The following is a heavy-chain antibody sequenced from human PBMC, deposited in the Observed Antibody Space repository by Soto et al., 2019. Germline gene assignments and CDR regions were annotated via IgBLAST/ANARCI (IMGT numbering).Heavy chain of an antibody. CDR2: IYSGGTT. J-gene: IGHJ4*02. CDR1: GFTVSNNY. V-gene: IGHV3-53*01. D-gene: IGHD5-12*01. Sequence: EVQLVESGGGLIQPGGSLRLSCAASGFTVSNNYMTWVRQAPEKGLEWVSVIYSGGTTFYADSVKGRFTISRDNSKNMLYLEMNSLRVEDTAMYYCAREIRNGYNRRDAFFWGQGTRVTVSS. CDR3: AREIRNGYNRRDAFF.